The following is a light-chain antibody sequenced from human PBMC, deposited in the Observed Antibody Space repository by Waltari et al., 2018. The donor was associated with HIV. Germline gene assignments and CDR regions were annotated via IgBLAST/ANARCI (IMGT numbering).Light chain of an antibody. CDR1: GSNIGNTF. J-gene: IGLJ2*01. CDR3: GTWDTRLGVVI. Sequence: QSVLTQPPSVSAAPGQKVTISCSAGGSNIGNTFISWYQVFPGTAPRLLIYEDRERPSGIPDRFFASKSGTLATLDISGLQTGDEADYYCGTWDTRLGVVIFGGGTKVAVL. CDR2: EDR. V-gene: IGLV1-51*01.